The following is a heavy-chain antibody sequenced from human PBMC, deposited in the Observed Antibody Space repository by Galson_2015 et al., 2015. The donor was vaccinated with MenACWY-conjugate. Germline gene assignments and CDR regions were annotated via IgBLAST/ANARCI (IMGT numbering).Heavy chain of an antibody. CDR3: ALIAAAGSEVDFYYYYGMDV. D-gene: IGHD6-13*01. Sequence: SLRLSCAASGFTFSSYSMNWVRQAPGKGLEWVSYISSSSSTIYYADSVKGRFTVSRDNAKNSLYLQMNSLRAEDTAVYYCALIAAAGSEVDFYYYYGMDVWGQGTTVTVSS. V-gene: IGHV3-48*04. J-gene: IGHJ6*02. CDR1: GFTFSSYS. CDR2: ISSSSSTI.